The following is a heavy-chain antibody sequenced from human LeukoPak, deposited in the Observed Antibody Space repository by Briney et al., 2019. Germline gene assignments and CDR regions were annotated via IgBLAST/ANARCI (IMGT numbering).Heavy chain of an antibody. CDR2: INPNSGGT. CDR3: ARGRGGNYFDY. Sequence: ASVKVSCKASGYTFTGYYMHWVRQAPGQGLEWMGWINPNSGGTNYAQKFQGRVTMTEDTSTDTAYMELSSLRSEDTAVYYCARGRGGNYFDYWGQGTLVTVSS. CDR1: GYTFTGYY. V-gene: IGHV1-2*02. D-gene: IGHD4-23*01. J-gene: IGHJ4*02.